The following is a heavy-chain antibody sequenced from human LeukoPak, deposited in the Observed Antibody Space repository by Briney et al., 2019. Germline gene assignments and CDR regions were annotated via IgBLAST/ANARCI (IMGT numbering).Heavy chain of an antibody. Sequence: ASVKVSCKVSGYTLTELSMHWVRQAPGKGLEWMGGFDPEDGETIYAQKFQGRITMTEDTSTDTAYMELSSLRSEDTAVYYCATVFLGDSSSPISDYWGQGTLVTVSS. J-gene: IGHJ4*02. CDR2: FDPEDGET. V-gene: IGHV1-24*01. CDR1: GYTLTELS. CDR3: ATVFLGDSSSPISDY. D-gene: IGHD6-6*01.